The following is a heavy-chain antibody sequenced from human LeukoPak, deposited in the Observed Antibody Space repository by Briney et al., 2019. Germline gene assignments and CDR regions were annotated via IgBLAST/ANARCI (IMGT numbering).Heavy chain of an antibody. D-gene: IGHD5-18*01. CDR2: IVVGSGNT. CDR1: GFTFTSSA. CDR3: ARDISPRGYSYGNYGMDV. V-gene: IGHV1-58*01. J-gene: IGHJ6*02. Sequence: GASVKVSCKASGFTFTSSAVQWVRQARGQRLEWIGWIVVGSGNTNYAQKFQERVTITRDMSTSTAYMELSSLRSEDTAVYYCARDISPRGYSYGNYGMDVWGQGTTVTVSS.